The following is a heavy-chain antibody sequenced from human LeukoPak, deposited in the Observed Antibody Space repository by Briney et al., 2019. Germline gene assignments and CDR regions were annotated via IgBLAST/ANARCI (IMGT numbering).Heavy chain of an antibody. J-gene: IGHJ4*02. D-gene: IGHD6-13*01. CDR3: ARQYSSSLFDY. CDR1: GYTFTGHY. Sequence: ASVNVSCKASGYTFTGHYVHWVRQAPGQGLEWMGWINGNTGDTNYAQRFQGRVNLISETAISTMYMELSRLTSDDTAVYYCARQYSSSLFDYWGQGTLVTVSS. V-gene: IGHV1-2*02. CDR2: INGNTGDT.